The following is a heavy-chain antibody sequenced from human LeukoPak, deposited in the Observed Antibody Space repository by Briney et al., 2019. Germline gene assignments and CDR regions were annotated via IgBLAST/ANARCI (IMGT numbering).Heavy chain of an antibody. CDR3: AREKGVYGDYAHWFDP. D-gene: IGHD4-17*01. J-gene: IGHJ5*02. CDR1: GYTFTGYY. CDR2: INPNSGGT. Sequence: GASVTVSCKASGYTFTGYYIHWVRQAPGQGLERMGWINPNSGGTNYAQKFQGRVTMTRDTSISTAYMELSRLRSDDTAVYYCAREKGVYGDYAHWFDPWGPGTLVTVSS. V-gene: IGHV1-2*02.